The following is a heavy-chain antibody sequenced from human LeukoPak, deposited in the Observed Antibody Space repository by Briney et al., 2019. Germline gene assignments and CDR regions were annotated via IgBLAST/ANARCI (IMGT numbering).Heavy chain of an antibody. CDR2: IKQGGSER. CDR3: ARDAWKDRYFDY. V-gene: IGHV3-7*01. J-gene: IGHJ4*02. D-gene: IGHD1-1*01. CDR1: GFTFTSYW. Sequence: GGSLRLSCAASGFTFTSYWISWVRQAPGKGLEWVANIKQGGSERYYVDSVKGRFTISRDSAKNSVYLQINSLRAEGTAVYYCARDAWKDRYFDYWGQGTLVTVSS.